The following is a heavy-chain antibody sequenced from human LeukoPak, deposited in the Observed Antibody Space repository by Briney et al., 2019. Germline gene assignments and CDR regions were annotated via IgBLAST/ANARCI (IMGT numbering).Heavy chain of an antibody. D-gene: IGHD1-1*01. CDR2: LYYSGSTNSGRT. J-gene: IGHJ4*02. CDR1: GGSISRNSNY. CDR3: ARDRGTWNDDGFDY. Sequence: ASETLSLTCTVSGGSISRNSNYWGWIRQPPGKGLAWIGNLYYSGSTNSGRTYYNPSLKSRVTISVDTSKNHFSMKLTSVTAADTAVYYCARDRGTWNDDGFDYWGQGTLVTVSS. V-gene: IGHV4-39*02.